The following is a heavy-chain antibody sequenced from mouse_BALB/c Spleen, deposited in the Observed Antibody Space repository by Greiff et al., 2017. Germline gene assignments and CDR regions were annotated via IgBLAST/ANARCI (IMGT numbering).Heavy chain of an antibody. CDR3: ARGRDYSDY. Sequence: EVQLQESGPGLVKPSQSLSLTCTVTGYSITSDYAWNWIRQFPGNKLEWMGYISYCGSTSYNPSLKSRISITRDTSKNQFFLQLNSVTTEDTATYYCARGRDYSDYWGQGTTLTVSS. J-gene: IGHJ2*01. CDR1: GYSITSDYA. CDR2: ISYCGST. V-gene: IGHV3-2*02. D-gene: IGHD1-1*01.